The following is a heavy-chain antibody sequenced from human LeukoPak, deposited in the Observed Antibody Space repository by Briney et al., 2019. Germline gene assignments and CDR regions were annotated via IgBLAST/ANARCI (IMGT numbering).Heavy chain of an antibody. CDR1: GDSVSSNSAA. D-gene: IGHD5-24*01. J-gene: IGHJ5*02. CDR3: ARIIFLRGYNDMPFDP. Sequence: SQTLSLTCAISGDSVSSNSAAWNWIRQSPSRGLEWLGKTYYRSKWYNDYAVSVKSRITINPDTSKNQFSLQLNSVTAADTAVYYCARIIFLRGYNDMPFDPWGPGILAIVSS. V-gene: IGHV6-1*01. CDR2: TYYRSKWYN.